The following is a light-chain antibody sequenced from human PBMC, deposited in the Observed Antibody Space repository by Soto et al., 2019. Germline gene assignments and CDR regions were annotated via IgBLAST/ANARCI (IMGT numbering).Light chain of an antibody. Sequence: EIVMTQSPATLSVSPGERATLSCRASHSVSSNLAWYQQKPDQAPRLLIYGASTRATGIPVRFSGSGSGTEFTLTISSLQSEDFAVYYCQQYNNWPSMYTFGQGTKLEIK. CDR3: QQYNNWPSMYT. J-gene: IGKJ2*01. CDR1: HSVSSN. CDR2: GAS. V-gene: IGKV3-15*01.